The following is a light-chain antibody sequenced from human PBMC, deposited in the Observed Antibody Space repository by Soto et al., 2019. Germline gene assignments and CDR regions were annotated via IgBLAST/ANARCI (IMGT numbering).Light chain of an antibody. CDR3: QSYDSSLSGYV. V-gene: IGLV1-40*01. CDR1: ISNIGPTYD. J-gene: IGLJ1*01. CDR2: ANT. Sequence: QSVLTQPPSVSGAPGQRVTISCTGSISNIGPTYDVHWYQQLPGTAPQLLIYANTNRPSGVPDRFSGSKSGTSASLAITGLQADDEADYFCQSYDSSLSGYVFGTGTKVTVL.